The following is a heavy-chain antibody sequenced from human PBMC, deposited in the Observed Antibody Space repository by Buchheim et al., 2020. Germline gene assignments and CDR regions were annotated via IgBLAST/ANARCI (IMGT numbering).Heavy chain of an antibody. Sequence: EVQLVESGGGLVQPGGSLRLSCAASGFTFSSYSMNWVRQAPGKGLEWVSYISSSSSTIYYADSVKGRFTISRDNAKNSLYLQMSSLRAEDTAVYYCAREALEQWLAYYYYYYMDVWGKGTT. D-gene: IGHD6-19*01. J-gene: IGHJ6*03. CDR2: ISSSSSTI. CDR1: GFTFSSYS. V-gene: IGHV3-48*01. CDR3: AREALEQWLAYYYYYYMDV.